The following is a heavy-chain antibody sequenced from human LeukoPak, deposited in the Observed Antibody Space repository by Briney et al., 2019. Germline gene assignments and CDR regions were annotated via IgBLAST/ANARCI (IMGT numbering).Heavy chain of an antibody. CDR1: GYSISSGYY. D-gene: IGHD1-26*01. CDR3: AREGAMYYFGY. J-gene: IGHJ4*02. CDR2: IYHSGST. Sequence: TSETLSLTCTVSGYSISSGYYWGWIRQPPGMGLAWIGSIYHSGSTYYNPSLKSRVTISVTTSKNQFSLKLSSVTAADTAVYYCAREGAMYYFGYWGQGTLVTVSS. V-gene: IGHV4-38-2*02.